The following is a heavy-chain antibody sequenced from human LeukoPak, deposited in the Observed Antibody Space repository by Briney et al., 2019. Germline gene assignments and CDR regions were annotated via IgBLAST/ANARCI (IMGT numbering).Heavy chain of an antibody. V-gene: IGHV1-2*02. CDR3: ARDRAGGYSGYDPFFDY. CDR2: INPNSGGT. CDR1: GYTFTGDY. J-gene: IGHJ4*02. Sequence: GSSVKMSCNASGYTFTGDYRHWVGQGPGQGLERMGWINPNSGGTNYAQKFQGRVTMTRDTSISTAYMELSRLRSDDTAVYYCARDRAGGYSGYDPFFDYWGQGTLVTVSS. D-gene: IGHD5-12*01.